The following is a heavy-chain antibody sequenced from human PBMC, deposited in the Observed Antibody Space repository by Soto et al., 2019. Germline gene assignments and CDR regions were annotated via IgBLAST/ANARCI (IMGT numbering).Heavy chain of an antibody. Sequence: GASVKVSCKASGCTFSSYAISWVRQAPGQGLEWMGGIIPIFGTANYAQKFQGRVTITADESTSTAYMELSSLRSEDTAVYYCAREELSGSSTYYYYGMDVWGQGTTVTVSS. CDR3: AREELSGSSTYYYYGMDV. V-gene: IGHV1-69*13. CDR2: IIPIFGTA. D-gene: IGHD1-26*01. J-gene: IGHJ6*02. CDR1: GCTFSSYA.